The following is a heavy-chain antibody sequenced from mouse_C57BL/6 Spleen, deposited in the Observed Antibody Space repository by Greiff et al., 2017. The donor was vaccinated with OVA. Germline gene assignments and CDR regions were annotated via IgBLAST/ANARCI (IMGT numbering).Heavy chain of an antibody. CDR2: IYPGDGDT. V-gene: IGHV1-82*01. D-gene: IGHD2-12*01. J-gene: IGHJ4*01. CDR3: ARSLRRNYAMDY. CDR1: GYAFSSSW. Sequence: VKLQESGPELVKPGASVKISCQASGYAFSSSWMNWVKQRPGKGLEWIGRIYPGDGDTNYNGKFKGKATLTADKSSSTAYMQLSSLTSEDSAVYFCARSLRRNYAMDYWGQGTSVTVSS.